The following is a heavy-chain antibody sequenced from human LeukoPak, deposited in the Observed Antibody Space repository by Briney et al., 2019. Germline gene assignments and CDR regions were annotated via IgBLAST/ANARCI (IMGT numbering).Heavy chain of an antibody. D-gene: IGHD2-15*01. CDR1: GYTFTGYY. CDR3: ASGPSLGTTHPYFDY. J-gene: IGHJ4*02. V-gene: IGHV1-2*02. CDR2: INPNNGGT. Sequence: GASVKVSCKASGYTFTGYYMHWLRQAPGQGLEWMGWINPNNGGTSYAQRFQGRVTMTRDTSISTAYMEVSRPRFDDTAVYYCASGPSLGTTHPYFDYWGQGTLVTVSS.